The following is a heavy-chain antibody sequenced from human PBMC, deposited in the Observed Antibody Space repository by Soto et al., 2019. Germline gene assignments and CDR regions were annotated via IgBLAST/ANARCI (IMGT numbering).Heavy chain of an antibody. Sequence: QVQLVQSGAEVKKPGSSVKVSCKASGGTFSSYAISWVRQAPGQGLEWMGGIIPIFGTANYAQKFQGRVTITADDSTSAAYMELSSLESEDTAVYYCARDEGRVEDSSSLYYYYGMDVWGQGTTVTVSS. V-gene: IGHV1-69*01. CDR2: IIPIFGTA. D-gene: IGHD6-13*01. J-gene: IGHJ6*02. CDR1: GGTFSSYA. CDR3: ARDEGRVEDSSSLYYYYGMDV.